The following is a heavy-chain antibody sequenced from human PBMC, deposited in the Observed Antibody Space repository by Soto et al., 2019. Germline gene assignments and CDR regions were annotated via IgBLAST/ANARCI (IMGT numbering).Heavy chain of an antibody. CDR1: GCDFKFINYW. CDR2: ISPGDSNT. V-gene: IGHV5-51*01. Sequence: GESLKISCKASGCDFKFINYWIAWVRQMPGKGLEWMGVISPGDSNTRYSPSFQGQVTFSADNSLNTAYLQWNTLRASDTAIYYCARRGYCSGGSCYRNWFDPWGQGTLVTVSS. D-gene: IGHD2-15*01. CDR3: ARRGYCSGGSCYRNWFDP. J-gene: IGHJ5*02.